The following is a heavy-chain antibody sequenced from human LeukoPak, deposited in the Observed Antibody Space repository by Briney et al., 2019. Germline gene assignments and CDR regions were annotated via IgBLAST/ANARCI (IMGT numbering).Heavy chain of an antibody. CDR1: GYTFTSYG. D-gene: IGHD6-13*01. CDR3: ARDGYSSSWYT. J-gene: IGHJ5*02. V-gene: IGHV1-2*02. CDR2: INPNSGGT. Sequence: GASVKVSCKASGYTFTSYGISWVRQAPGQGLEWMGWINPNSGGTNYAQKFQGRVTMTRDTSISTAYMELSRLRSDDTAVYYCARDGYSSSWYTWGQGTLVTVSS.